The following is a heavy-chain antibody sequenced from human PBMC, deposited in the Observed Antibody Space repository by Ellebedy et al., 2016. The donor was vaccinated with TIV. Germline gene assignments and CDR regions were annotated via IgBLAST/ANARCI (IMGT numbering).Heavy chain of an antibody. D-gene: IGHD3-16*01. CDR2: FIPILGTA. Sequence: AASVKVSCKASGGTFNNFGINWVRQAPGQGLEWMGRFIPILGTADYAQKFQGRVTMTADGSTNTAYMELSSLRSEDTATYYCARGGGSNGMDVWGQGTTVTVSS. V-gene: IGHV1-69*13. CDR1: GGTFNNFG. J-gene: IGHJ6*02. CDR3: ARGGGSNGMDV.